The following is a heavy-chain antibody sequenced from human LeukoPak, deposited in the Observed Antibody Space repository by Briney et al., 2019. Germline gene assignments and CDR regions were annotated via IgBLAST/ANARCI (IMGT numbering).Heavy chain of an antibody. Sequence: ASVKFSCKASGYTFTGYDINWVRQATGQGLEWMGWMNPNSGNTGYAQKFQGRVTMTRNTSISTAYMELSSLRSEDTAVYYCARGGSWERTNWFDPWGQGTLVTVSS. CDR2: MNPNSGNT. J-gene: IGHJ5*02. CDR3: ARGGSWERTNWFDP. D-gene: IGHD1-26*01. CDR1: GYTFTGYD. V-gene: IGHV1-8*01.